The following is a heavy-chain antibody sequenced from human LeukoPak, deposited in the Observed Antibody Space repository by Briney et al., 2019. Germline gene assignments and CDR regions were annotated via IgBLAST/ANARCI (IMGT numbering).Heavy chain of an antibody. Sequence: SETLSLTCAVYGGSFSGYYWSWIRQPPGKGLEWIGEINHSGSTNYNPSLKSRVTISVDTSKNQFSLKLSSVTAVDTAVYYCARDRYYYGSGSYPYMDVWGKGTTVTISS. V-gene: IGHV4-34*01. CDR2: INHSGST. CDR1: GGSFSGYY. D-gene: IGHD3-10*01. J-gene: IGHJ6*03. CDR3: ARDRYYYGSGSYPYMDV.